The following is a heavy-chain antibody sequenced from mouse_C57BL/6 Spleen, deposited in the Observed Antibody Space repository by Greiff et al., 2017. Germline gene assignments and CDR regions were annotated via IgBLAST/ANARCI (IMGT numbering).Heavy chain of an antibody. CDR2: IDPNSGGT. J-gene: IGHJ1*03. V-gene: IGHV1-72*01. CDR1: GYTFTSYW. CDR3: ARAMEDGGSRSYCEV. D-gene: IGHD1-1*02. Sequence: VQLQQPGAELVKPGASVKLSCKASGYTFTSYWMHWVKQRPGRGLEWIGMIDPNSGGTKYNEKFKSKATLTVDKPSSTAYLQLSSLTSEDSAVYYCARAMEDGGSRSYCEVWGTGTTVTVSS.